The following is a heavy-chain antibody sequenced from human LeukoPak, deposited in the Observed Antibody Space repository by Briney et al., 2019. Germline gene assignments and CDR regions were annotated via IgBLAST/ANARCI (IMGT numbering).Heavy chain of an antibody. CDR2: IRYDGSNK. V-gene: IGHV3-30*02. CDR3: AKSRRGHYYGSRTELDY. Sequence: GGSLRLSCAASGYTLWSYGVHWVRQATGKGLEGMAFIRYDGSNKYYADSVKRRYTISRHNPKNTVSLQMKSVRPEHAALYYCAKSRRGHYYGSRTELDYWGQGTLVTVSS. J-gene: IGHJ4*02. D-gene: IGHD3-10*01. CDR1: GYTLWSYG.